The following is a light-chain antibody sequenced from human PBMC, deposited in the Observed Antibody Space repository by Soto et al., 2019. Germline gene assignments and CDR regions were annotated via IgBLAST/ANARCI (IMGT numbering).Light chain of an antibody. CDR3: QQYISYPYT. CDR2: DAS. J-gene: IGKJ2*01. CDR1: QTTNTW. Sequence: DIQMTQFPSTLSASVGDRVTITCRASQTTNTWLAWYQQKPGIAPKLLIYDASSLEGGVPSRFSASGSGTEFTLTISSLQPDDLATYYCQQYISYPYTFGQGTKVEIK. V-gene: IGKV1-5*01.